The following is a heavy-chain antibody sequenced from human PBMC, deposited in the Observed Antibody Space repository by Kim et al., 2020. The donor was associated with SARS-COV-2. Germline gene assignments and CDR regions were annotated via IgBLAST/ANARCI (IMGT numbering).Heavy chain of an antibody. CDR1: GFTVSSNY. CDR2: IYSGGST. Sequence: GGSLRLSCAASGFTVSSNYMSWVRQAPGKGLEWVSVIYSGGSTYYADSVKGRFTISRDNSKNTLYLQMNSLRAEDTAVYYCAREGGRALRQEGYYGSGSYPHWYFDLWGRGTLVTVSS. V-gene: IGHV3-53*01. CDR3: AREGGRALRQEGYYGSGSYPHWYFDL. D-gene: IGHD3-10*01. J-gene: IGHJ2*01.